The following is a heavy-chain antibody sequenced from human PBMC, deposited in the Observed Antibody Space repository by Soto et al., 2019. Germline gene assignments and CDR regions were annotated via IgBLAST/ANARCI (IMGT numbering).Heavy chain of an antibody. D-gene: IGHD3-3*01. CDR1: GYTFTSYD. V-gene: IGHV1-8*01. Sequence: ASVKVSCKASGYTFTSYDINWVRQATGQGLEWMGWMNPNSGNTGYAQKFQGRVTMTRNTSISTAYMELSSLRSEDTAVYYCARVPTRYYDFWSGLPGYYFDYWGQGALVTVSS. CDR2: MNPNSGNT. J-gene: IGHJ4*02. CDR3: ARVPTRYYDFWSGLPGYYFDY.